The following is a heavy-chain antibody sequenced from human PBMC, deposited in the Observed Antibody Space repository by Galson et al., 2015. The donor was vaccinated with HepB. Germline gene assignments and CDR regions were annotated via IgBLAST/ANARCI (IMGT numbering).Heavy chain of an antibody. V-gene: IGHV3-48*02. CDR2: ISSGTSTI. D-gene: IGHD3-9*01. CDR1: GFTLGNYG. CDR3: ARESPAYYDTLTGYSYYYHAMDV. Sequence: SLRLSCAASGFTLGNYGMNWVRQAPGRGLEWVSYISSGTSTIYYADSMKGRFTISRDNAKNSLYLQMNSLRDEDTAVYYCARESPAYYDTLTGYSYYYHAMDVWGQGTTVTVSS. J-gene: IGHJ6*02.